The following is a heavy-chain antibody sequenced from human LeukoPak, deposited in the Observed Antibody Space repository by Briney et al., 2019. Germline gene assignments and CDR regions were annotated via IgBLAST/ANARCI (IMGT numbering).Heavy chain of an antibody. D-gene: IGHD6-13*01. CDR2: ISGSGGNT. V-gene: IGHV3-23*01. J-gene: IGHJ4*02. CDR1: GFTFSSYA. CDR3: AVSRAQQLAYDFDY. Sequence: GGSLRLSCAASGFTFSSYAMSWVRQAPGKGLEWVSGISGSGGNTYYADSVKGRFTISRDNSKNTLYLQMNSLRAEDTAVYYCAVSRAQQLAYDFDYWGQGTLVTVSS.